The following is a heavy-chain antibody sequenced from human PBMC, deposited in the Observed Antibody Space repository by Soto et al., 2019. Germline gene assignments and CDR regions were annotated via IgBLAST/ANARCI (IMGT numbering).Heavy chain of an antibody. CDR3: AKDAVGAIGGVFDY. CDR2: ISYDGSNK. J-gene: IGHJ4*02. D-gene: IGHD1-26*01. Sequence: GGSLRLSCAASGFTFSSYGMHWVRQAPGKGLEWVAVISYDGSNKYYADSVKGRFTISRDNSKNTLYLQMNSLRAEDTAVYYCAKDAVGAIGGVFDYWGQGTLVTVSS. V-gene: IGHV3-30*18. CDR1: GFTFSSYG.